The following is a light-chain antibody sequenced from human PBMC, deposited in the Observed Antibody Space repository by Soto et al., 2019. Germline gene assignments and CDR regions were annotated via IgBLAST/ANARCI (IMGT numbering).Light chain of an antibody. CDR1: SSNIGSHT. Sequence: QSVLTQPPSASGTPGQTIAISCSGGSSNIGSHTVNWYQQLPGTAPRLLIYSNTQRPSGVPDRFSGSKSGTSASLAISGLQGEDEADYYCSSYTSSSTRVFGGGTKLTVL. CDR3: SSYTSSSTRV. CDR2: SNT. J-gene: IGLJ3*02. V-gene: IGLV1-44*01.